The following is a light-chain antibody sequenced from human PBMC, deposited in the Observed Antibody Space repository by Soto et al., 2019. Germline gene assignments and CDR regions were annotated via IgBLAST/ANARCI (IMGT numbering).Light chain of an antibody. CDR3: QQRNDWVT. V-gene: IGKV1-5*03. CDR2: KAS. Sequence: DIQMTQSPSTLSGSVGDRVTITCRASQTISSWLAWYQQKPGKAPKLLIYKASTLKSGVPSRFSGSGSGTEFTLTISSLEPEDSGVYYCQQRNDWVTFGGGTKVDIK. CDR1: QTISSW. J-gene: IGKJ4*01.